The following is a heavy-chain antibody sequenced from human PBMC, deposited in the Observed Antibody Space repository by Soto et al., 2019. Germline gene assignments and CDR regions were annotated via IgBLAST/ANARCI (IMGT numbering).Heavy chain of an antibody. V-gene: IGHV4-34*01. CDR3: ARGSRDIVVVVAATGEGLFDY. CDR1: GGSFSGYY. D-gene: IGHD2-15*01. CDR2: INHSGST. Sequence: PSETLSLTCAVYGGSFSGYYWSWIRQPPGKGLEWIGEINHSGSTNYNPSLKSRVTISVDTSKNQFSLKLSSVTAADTAVYYCARGSRDIVVVVAATGEGLFDYWGQGTLVT. J-gene: IGHJ4*02.